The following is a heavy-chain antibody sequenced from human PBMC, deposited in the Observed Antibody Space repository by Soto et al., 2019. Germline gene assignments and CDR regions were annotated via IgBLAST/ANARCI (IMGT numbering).Heavy chain of an antibody. V-gene: IGHV3-23*01. Sequence: VQLLESGGALVQPGGSLRLSCAASGFTFSSYAIYWVRQAPGKGLEWVSTISNDGDRYYADSVEGRFTISRDNSKDTLYLQMNSLRAEDTAVYYCAKPNYRGVVLNVWGQGTTVTVSS. J-gene: IGHJ6*02. CDR1: GFTFSSYA. D-gene: IGHD3-10*01. CDR2: ISNDGDR. CDR3: AKPNYRGVVLNV.